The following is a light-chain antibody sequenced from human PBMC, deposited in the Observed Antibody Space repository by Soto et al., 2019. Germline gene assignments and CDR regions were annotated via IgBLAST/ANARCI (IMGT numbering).Light chain of an antibody. CDR3: QQYGSSPLT. V-gene: IGKV1-5*01. CDR1: QSISSW. CDR2: DAS. Sequence: DIQMTQSPSTLSASVGDRVTITCRASQSISSWLAWYQQKPGKAPKLLIYDASSLESGVPSRFSGSGSGTESTLTISSLQPDDFATYYCQQYGSSPLTFGGGTKVDIK. J-gene: IGKJ4*01.